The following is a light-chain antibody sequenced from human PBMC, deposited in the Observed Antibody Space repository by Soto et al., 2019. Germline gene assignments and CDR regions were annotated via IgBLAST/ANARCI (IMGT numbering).Light chain of an antibody. V-gene: IGKV4-1*01. CDR1: QSVLYSSNNKNY. CDR2: WAS. CDR3: QQYYSTPRT. J-gene: IGKJ1*01. Sequence: DIVMTQSPDSLAVSLGERATINCKSSQSVLYSSNNKNYLAWYQQKPGQPPKLLIYWASTRESGVPDRFSGSGSGTDFTLTISSLQAEDAAVYYCQQYYSTPRTFGQGTKV.